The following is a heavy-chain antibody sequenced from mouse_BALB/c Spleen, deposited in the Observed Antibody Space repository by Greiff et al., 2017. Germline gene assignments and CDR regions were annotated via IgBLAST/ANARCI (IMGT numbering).Heavy chain of an antibody. CDR2: INPSNGRT. Sequence: QVQLQQPGAELVKPGASVKLSCKASGYTFTSYWMHWVKQRPGQGLEWIGEINPSNGRTNYNEKFKSKATLTVDKSSSTAYMQLSSLTSEDSAVYYCARSDDGYYGAVGDYAMDYWGQGTSVTVSS. CDR3: ARSDDGYYGAVGDYAMDY. CDR1: GYTFTSYW. J-gene: IGHJ4*01. V-gene: IGHV1S81*02. D-gene: IGHD2-3*01.